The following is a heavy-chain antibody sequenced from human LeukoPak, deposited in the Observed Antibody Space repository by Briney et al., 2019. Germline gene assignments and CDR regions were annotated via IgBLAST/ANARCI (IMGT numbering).Heavy chain of an antibody. CDR2: IFGGGST. J-gene: IGHJ4*02. CDR3: ARGPGGYDN. Sequence: GGSLRLSCAASGFTVSSNYMTWVRQAPGKGLEWVSVIFGGGSTYYADSVKGRFTISRDNSKNSLFLQMNSLRVEDTAVYYCARGPGGYDNWGQGTLVTVSS. CDR1: GFTVSSNY. V-gene: IGHV3-66*01. D-gene: IGHD3-16*01.